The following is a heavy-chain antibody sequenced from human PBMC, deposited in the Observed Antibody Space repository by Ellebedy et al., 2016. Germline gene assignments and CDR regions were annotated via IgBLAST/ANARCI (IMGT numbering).Heavy chain of an antibody. CDR2: VGQTGAI. Sequence: GESLKISCATSGFTFRSYSMNWVRQAPGKGLEWVAHVGQTGAIEYGDSVKGRFTISRDDAQNSVYLQMKSLTDEDTAVYYCARDALGIMINYWFDAWGQGTLVTVSS. CDR3: ARDALGIMINYWFDA. CDR1: GFTFRSYS. V-gene: IGHV3-48*02. J-gene: IGHJ5*02. D-gene: IGHD3-16*01.